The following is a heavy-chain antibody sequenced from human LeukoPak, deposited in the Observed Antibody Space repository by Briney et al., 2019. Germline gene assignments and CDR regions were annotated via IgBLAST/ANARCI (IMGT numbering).Heavy chain of an antibody. V-gene: IGHV3-48*01. CDR3: VRDNSRGQSLGVIY. CDR1: GFTFSTYN. CDR2: INADSSTI. J-gene: IGHJ4*02. Sequence: GGSLSLSCAASGFTFSTYNMNWVRQAPGKGLEWISYINADSSTIQYADSVRGRFTTSRDNAKNSLYLQMNSLRAEDTAVYYCVRDNSRGQSLGVIYWGQGSLVTVSS. D-gene: IGHD3-22*01.